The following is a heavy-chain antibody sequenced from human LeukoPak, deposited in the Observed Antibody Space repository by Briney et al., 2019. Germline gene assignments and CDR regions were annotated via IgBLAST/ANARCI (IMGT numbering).Heavy chain of an antibody. D-gene: IGHD2-15*01. CDR2: IKQDGSEK. CDR3: ASEARTRCSGGSCYSDY. CDR1: GFTFSSYW. Sequence: GGSLRLSCAASGFTFSSYWMSWVRQAPGKGLEWVANIKQDGSEKYYVDSVEGRFTISRDNAKNSLYLQMNSLRAEDTAVYYCASEARTRCSGGSCYSDYWGQGTLVTASS. V-gene: IGHV3-7*03. J-gene: IGHJ4*02.